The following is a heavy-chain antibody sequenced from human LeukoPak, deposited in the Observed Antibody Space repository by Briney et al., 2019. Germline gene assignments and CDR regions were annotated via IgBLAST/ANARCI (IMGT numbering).Heavy chain of an antibody. CDR2: IYSSGST. V-gene: IGHV4-4*07. D-gene: IGHD6-13*01. J-gene: IGHJ4*02. CDR1: GDSISGFY. Sequence: SETLSLTCTVSGDSISGFYWSWIRQPAEKRLEWIGRIYSSGSTDYNPSLKSRVTMSVDTSKNQFSLKLSSVTAADTAVYYCARGIAAADSRPFDYWGQGTLVTVSS. CDR3: ARGIAAADSRPFDY.